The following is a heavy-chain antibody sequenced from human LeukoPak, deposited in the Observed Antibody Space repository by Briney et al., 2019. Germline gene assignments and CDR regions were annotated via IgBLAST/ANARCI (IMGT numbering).Heavy chain of an antibody. CDR3: ARVSSGATTVDY. CDR2: IYHSGST. D-gene: IGHD1-26*01. Sequence: PGGSLRLSCATSGFTFSNYGMNWVRQPPGKGLEWIGEIYHSGSTNYNPSLKSRVTISVDKSKNQFSLKLSSVTAADTAVYYCARVSSGATTVDYWGQGTLVTVSS. J-gene: IGHJ4*02. V-gene: IGHV4-4*02. CDR1: GFTFSNYG.